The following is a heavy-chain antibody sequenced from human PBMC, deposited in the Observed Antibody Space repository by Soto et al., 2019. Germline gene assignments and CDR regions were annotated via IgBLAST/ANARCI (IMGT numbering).Heavy chain of an antibody. CDR2: IIPIFGTA. Sequence: GASVKVSCKASGGTFSSYAISWVRQAPGQGLEWMGGIIPIFGTANYAQKFQDRVTITADESTSTAYMELSSLRSEDTAMYYCARPPTLGPAAKPYYYYGMDVWGQGTTVTVSS. J-gene: IGHJ6*02. V-gene: IGHV1-69*13. D-gene: IGHD2-2*01. CDR3: ARPPTLGPAAKPYYYYGMDV. CDR1: GGTFSSYA.